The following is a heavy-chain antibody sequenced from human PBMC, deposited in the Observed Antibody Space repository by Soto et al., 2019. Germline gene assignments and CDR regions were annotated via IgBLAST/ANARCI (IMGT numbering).Heavy chain of an antibody. CDR2: INHSGST. D-gene: IGHD6-6*01. CDR3: ARVPDSSSSSAHFDY. V-gene: IGHV4-34*01. CDR1: GGSFSGYY. Sequence: SETLSLTCAVYGGSFSGYYWSWIRQPPGKGLEWIGEINHSGSTNYNPSLKSRVTISVDTSKNQFSLKLSSVTAADTAVYYCARVPDSSSSSAHFDYWGQGTLVTVSS. J-gene: IGHJ4*02.